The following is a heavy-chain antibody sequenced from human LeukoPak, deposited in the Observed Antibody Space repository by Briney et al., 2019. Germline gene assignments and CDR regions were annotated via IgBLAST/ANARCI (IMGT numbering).Heavy chain of an antibody. CDR1: GFTFSSYG. J-gene: IGHJ4*02. CDR2: IRYDGSNK. CDR3: IQGYGY. V-gene: IGHV3-30*02. D-gene: IGHD4-17*01. Sequence: PGGSLRLSCAASGFTFSSYGMHWVRQAPGKGLEWVAFIRYDGSNKYYADSVKGRFTISRDNSKNTAYLQMNSLKSEDTAAYYCIQGYGYWGQGTLVTVSS.